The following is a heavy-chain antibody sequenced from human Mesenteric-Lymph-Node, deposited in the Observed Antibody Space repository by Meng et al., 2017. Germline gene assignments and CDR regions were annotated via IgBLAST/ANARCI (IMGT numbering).Heavy chain of an antibody. D-gene: IGHD1-26*01. V-gene: IGHV4-39*07. CDR2: IYFGGST. Sequence: SETLSLTCTVSGGSISSTSYYWGWIRRPPGKGLEWIGDIYFGGSTYYNPSLETRVTMSVDTSKNQFSLKVTSVTTADTATYYCARFDISNPGRGDFWGQGILVTVSS. CDR1: GGSISSTSYY. CDR3: ARFDISNPGRGDF. J-gene: IGHJ4*02.